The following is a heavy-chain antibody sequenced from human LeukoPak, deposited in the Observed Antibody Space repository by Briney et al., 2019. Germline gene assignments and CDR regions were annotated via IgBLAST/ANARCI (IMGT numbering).Heavy chain of an antibody. CDR1: GFTFSSYA. CDR2: ISSSSSYI. Sequence: GGSLRPSCAASGFTFSSYAMSWVRQAPGKGLEWVSSISSSSSYIYYADSVKGRFTISRDNSKNTLYLQMNSLRAEDTAVYYCARDHGIVGATHFDYWGQGTLVTVSS. J-gene: IGHJ4*02. V-gene: IGHV3-21*01. CDR3: ARDHGIVGATHFDY. D-gene: IGHD1-26*01.